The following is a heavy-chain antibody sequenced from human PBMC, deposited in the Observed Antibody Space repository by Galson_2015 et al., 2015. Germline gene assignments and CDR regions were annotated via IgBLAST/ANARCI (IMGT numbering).Heavy chain of an antibody. J-gene: IGHJ3*01. CDR1: GFTFSAYY. CDR3: ARLYYDTSGIDSFDV. Sequence: SLRLSCAASGFTFSAYYMAWIRLAPGKGLEWVSCITSSGSTVFSADSVRGRFTISRDSAKNSLYLQMNSLRAEDTAVYYCARLYYDTSGIDSFDVWGPGTMVTVSP. D-gene: IGHD3-22*01. CDR2: ITSSGSTV. V-gene: IGHV3-11*01.